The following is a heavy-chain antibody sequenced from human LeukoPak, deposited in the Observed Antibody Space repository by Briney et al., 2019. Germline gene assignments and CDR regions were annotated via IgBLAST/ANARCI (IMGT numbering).Heavy chain of an antibody. Sequence: GGSLRLSCAASGFTFSTYGMHWVRQAPGKGLEWVSFIRYVGINKYYADSVKGRFTISRDNSKNTLYLQMNSLRAEDTAVYYCARGGGGSPIDYWGQGTLVTVSS. CDR2: IRYVGINK. CDR1: GFTFSTYG. V-gene: IGHV3-30*02. J-gene: IGHJ4*02. D-gene: IGHD5-24*01. CDR3: ARGGGGSPIDY.